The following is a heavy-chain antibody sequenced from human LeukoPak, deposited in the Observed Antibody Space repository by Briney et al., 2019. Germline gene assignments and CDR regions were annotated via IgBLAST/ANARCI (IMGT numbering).Heavy chain of an antibody. D-gene: IGHD5-24*01. Sequence: LVKVSCKASGGTLRSYAISWVRQAPGQGLEWMGRIIPIFGIANHAQKLQGRVTITADKSTSTAYMELSSLRSEDTAVYYCASRGEMANREIYFDYWGQGTLVTVSS. J-gene: IGHJ4*02. V-gene: IGHV1-69*04. CDR3: ASRGEMANREIYFDY. CDR2: IIPIFGIA. CDR1: GGTLRSYA.